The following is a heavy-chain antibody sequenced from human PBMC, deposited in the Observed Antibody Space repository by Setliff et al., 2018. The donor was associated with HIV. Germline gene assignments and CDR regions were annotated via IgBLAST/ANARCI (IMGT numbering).Heavy chain of an antibody. CDR3: ARGSYYPPFDH. CDR2: VYRSGST. Sequence: SETLSLTCAVSGGSISSNNWWSWVRQPPGKGLEWSGEVYRSGSTYSNPSLKSRVTISVDTSKNQFSLKLSSVTAADTAVYYCARGSYYPPFDHWGQGTLVTVSS. V-gene: IGHV4-4*02. D-gene: IGHD3-10*01. J-gene: IGHJ4*02. CDR1: GGSISSNNW.